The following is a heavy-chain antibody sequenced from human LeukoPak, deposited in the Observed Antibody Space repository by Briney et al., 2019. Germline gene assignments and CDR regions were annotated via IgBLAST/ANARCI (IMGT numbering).Heavy chain of an antibody. V-gene: IGHV4-59*01. J-gene: IGHJ3*02. CDR3: AREDSDDYGDAFDI. Sequence: PSETLSLTCTVSGGSISSYYWSWIRQPPGKGLEWIGYIYYSGSTSYNPSLKSRVTISVDTSKNQFSLKLSSVTAADTAVYYCAREDSDDYGDAFDIWGQGTMVTVSS. CDR2: IYYSGST. CDR1: GGSISSYY. D-gene: IGHD4-17*01.